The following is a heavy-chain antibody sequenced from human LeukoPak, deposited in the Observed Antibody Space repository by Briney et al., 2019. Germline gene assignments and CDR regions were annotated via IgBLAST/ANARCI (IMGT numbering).Heavy chain of an antibody. J-gene: IGHJ3*01. CDR1: GDSTTSYY. CDR3: ASGKYFYDDAGSVNRASRTALDL. V-gene: IGHV4-59*01. Sequence: SETLSLTCSVSGDSTTSYYWSWIRQSPGKGLEWLGLIYKSGDVNYHPSFRSRLFMSVDRSKTQVSLRLRSVTAADTAVYYCASGKYFYDDAGSVNRASRTALDLWARGTMVIVSS. D-gene: IGHD3-16*01. CDR2: IYKSGDV.